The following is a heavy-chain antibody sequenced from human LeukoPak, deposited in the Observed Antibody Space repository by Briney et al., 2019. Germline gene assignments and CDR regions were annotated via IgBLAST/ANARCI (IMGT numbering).Heavy chain of an antibody. Sequence: SETLSLACVVSGYSITAGYYWDWIRQSPGKGLEWLGSVHHSANTFPNPSLKSRLTIPVDTSKNQFSLRLGSVTAADTAIYFCARRGINSVTKRAYDSWGQGTLVTVSP. J-gene: IGHJ4*02. CDR1: GYSITAGYY. V-gene: IGHV4-38-2*01. CDR2: VHHSANT. D-gene: IGHD4-17*01. CDR3: ARRGINSVTKRAYDS.